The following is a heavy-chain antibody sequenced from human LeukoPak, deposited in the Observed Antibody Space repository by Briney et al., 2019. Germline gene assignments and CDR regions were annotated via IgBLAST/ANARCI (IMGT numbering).Heavy chain of an antibody. CDR3: AKEIAVAGVYYFDY. CDR1: GFTFDDYA. Sequence: PGRSLRLSCAASGFTFDDYAMHWVRQAPGKGLEWVSGISWNIGSIGYADSVKGRFTISRDNAKNSLYLQMNSLRAEDTALYYCAKEIAVAGVYYFDYWGQGTLVTVSS. D-gene: IGHD6-19*01. V-gene: IGHV3-9*01. J-gene: IGHJ4*02. CDR2: ISWNIGSI.